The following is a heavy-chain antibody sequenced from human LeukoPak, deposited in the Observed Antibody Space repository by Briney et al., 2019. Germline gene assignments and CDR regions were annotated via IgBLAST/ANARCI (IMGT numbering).Heavy chain of an antibody. CDR3: ARDHQGVGATRYYYYYYGMDV. Sequence: GGSLRLSCAASGFTFSSYSMNWVRQAPGKGLEWVSSISSSSSYIYYADSVKGRFTISRDNAKNSLYLQMNSLRAEDTAVYYCARDHQGVGATRYYYYYYGMDVWGQGTTVTVSS. D-gene: IGHD1-26*01. J-gene: IGHJ6*02. CDR1: GFTFSSYS. V-gene: IGHV3-21*01. CDR2: ISSSSSYI.